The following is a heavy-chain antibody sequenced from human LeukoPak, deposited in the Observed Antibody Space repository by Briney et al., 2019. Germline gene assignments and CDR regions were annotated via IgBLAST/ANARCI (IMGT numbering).Heavy chain of an antibody. CDR1: GFTFSSHS. CDR3: ARDLRVAARMFDY. V-gene: IGHV3-48*04. Sequence: GGSLRLSCAASGFTFSSHSMNWVRQAPGKGLEWVSYISSSGSTIYYADSVKGRFTISRDNAKNSLYLQMNSLRAEDTAVYYCARDLRVAARMFDYWGQGTLVTVSS. D-gene: IGHD6-6*01. CDR2: ISSSGSTI. J-gene: IGHJ4*02.